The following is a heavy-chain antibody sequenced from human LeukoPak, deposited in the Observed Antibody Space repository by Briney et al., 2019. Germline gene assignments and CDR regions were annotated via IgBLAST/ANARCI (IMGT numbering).Heavy chain of an antibody. D-gene: IGHD2/OR15-2a*01. J-gene: IGHJ4*02. CDR2: INNIASHI. CDR3: TRDATQYLRYGYFDS. Sequence: GGSLRLSCAASGFTFSNSAMYWVRQAPGKGLEWVSSINNIASHIYYADSVRGRFTISRDNAKNSVSLQMNNLRAEDTAVYYCTRDATQYLRYGYFDSWGQGILVTVSS. CDR1: GFTFSNSA. V-gene: IGHV3-21*01.